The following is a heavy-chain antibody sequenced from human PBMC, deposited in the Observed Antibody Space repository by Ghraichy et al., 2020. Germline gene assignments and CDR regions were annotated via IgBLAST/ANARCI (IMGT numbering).Heavy chain of an antibody. V-gene: IGHV3-33*01. CDR2: IWYDGSNK. CDR3: ARSVYGDSTLLDY. J-gene: IGHJ4*02. CDR1: GFTFSSYG. D-gene: IGHD4-17*01. Sequence: GGSLRLSCAASGFTFSSYGMHWVRQAPGKGLEWVAVIWYDGSNKYYADSVKGRFTISRDNSKNTLYLQMNSLRAEDTAVYYCARSVYGDSTLLDYWGQGTLVTVSS.